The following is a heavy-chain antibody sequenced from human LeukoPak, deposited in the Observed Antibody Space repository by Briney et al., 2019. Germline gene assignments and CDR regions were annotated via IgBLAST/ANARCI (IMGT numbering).Heavy chain of an antibody. CDR3: ARGGHYYDSSGYSGY. Sequence: GGSLRLSCAASGFTFDDYAMHWVRQAPGKGLEWVSGINWNGGSTGYADSVKGRFTISRDNAKNSLYLQMNSLRAEDTALYYCARGGHYYDSSGYSGYWGQGTLVTVSS. J-gene: IGHJ4*02. CDR2: INWNGGST. CDR1: GFTFDDYA. V-gene: IGHV3-20*04. D-gene: IGHD3-22*01.